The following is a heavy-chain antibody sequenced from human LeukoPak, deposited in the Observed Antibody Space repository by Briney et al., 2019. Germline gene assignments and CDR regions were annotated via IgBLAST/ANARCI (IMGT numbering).Heavy chain of an antibody. CDR2: ISAYNGNT. D-gene: IGHD2-15*01. J-gene: IGHJ6*02. CDR1: GYSFTSYG. Sequence: ASVKVSCKASGYSFTSYGISWVRQAPGQGLEWMGWISAYNGNTNYAQKLQGRVTMTTDTSTSTAYMELRSLRSDDTAVYYCARDFVVVVAAIYCYYGMDVWGQGATVTVSS. V-gene: IGHV1-18*01. CDR3: ARDFVVVVAAIYCYYGMDV.